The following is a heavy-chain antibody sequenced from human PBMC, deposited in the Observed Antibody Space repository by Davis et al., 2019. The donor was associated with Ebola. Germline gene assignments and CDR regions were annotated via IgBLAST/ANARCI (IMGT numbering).Heavy chain of an antibody. D-gene: IGHD3-10*01. V-gene: IGHV1-69*13. CDR2: ITPIFATA. CDR3: ARGSSDYYGSGRHSNPFDY. J-gene: IGHJ4*02. CDR1: GGTFSRHA. Sequence: SVKVSCKASGGTFSRHAISWVRQAPGQGLEWMGGITPIFATANYAQKFQGRVTISADELTTTAYMEVRSLRSEDTAVYYCARGSSDYYGSGRHSNPFDYWGQGTLVTVSS.